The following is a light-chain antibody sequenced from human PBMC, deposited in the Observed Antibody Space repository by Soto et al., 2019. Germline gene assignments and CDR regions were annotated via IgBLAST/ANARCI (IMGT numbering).Light chain of an antibody. CDR3: QQRRRWPPMIT. CDR1: QTVSNK. J-gene: IGKJ5*01. V-gene: IGKV3-11*01. Sequence: EIVLTQSPATLSSSPGERATLSCRASQTVSNKLAWYQHKPGQAPRLLIYDTSNRATGIPARFSGSGSGTDFTLTISSLEPEDFAVYYCQQRRRWPPMITFGQGTRLEIK. CDR2: DTS.